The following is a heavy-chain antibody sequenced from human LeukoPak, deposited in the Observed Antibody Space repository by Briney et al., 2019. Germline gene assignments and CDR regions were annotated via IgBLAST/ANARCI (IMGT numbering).Heavy chain of an antibody. Sequence: SETLSLTCAVYGVSFSGYYWSWIRQPPGKGLEWIGEINHSGSTNYNPSLKSRVTISVDTSKNQFSLKLSSVTAADTAVYYCARVSGYDWESFYDYWGQGTLVTVSS. CDR1: GVSFSGYY. J-gene: IGHJ4*02. CDR2: INHSGST. D-gene: IGHD5-12*01. V-gene: IGHV4-34*01. CDR3: ARVSGYDWESFYDY.